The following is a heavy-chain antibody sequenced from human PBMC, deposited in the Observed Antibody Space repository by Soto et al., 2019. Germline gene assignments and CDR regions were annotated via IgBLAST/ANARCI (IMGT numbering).Heavy chain of an antibody. CDR1: GFTFSSYA. J-gene: IGHJ4*01. D-gene: IGHD2-8*01. CDR3: AKLGFVLMELYYFHQ. CDR2: ISGNSGKT. Sequence: EVQLLESGGGLVQPGGALRLPCTASGFTFSSYAMSWVRQAPGKELEWVSTISGNSGKTNYAESVKGRFSISRDNSKNTVHLQLDSLRAEDTAVYFCAKLGFVLMELYYFHQWGHGTLVTVSS. V-gene: IGHV3-23*01.